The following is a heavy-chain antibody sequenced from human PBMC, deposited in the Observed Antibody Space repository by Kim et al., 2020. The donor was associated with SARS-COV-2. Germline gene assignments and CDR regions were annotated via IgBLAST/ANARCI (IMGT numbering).Heavy chain of an antibody. CDR3: ARSPGAFFFDL. Sequence: SETLSLTXTXSEDLISSDKFLSWVRPPPGKGLEWIGEIHHTAITNYNPSLKGRVTFSVDTSKKRISLNLKSVTAADTAVYWCARSPGAFFFDLWGRGTLVTVSS. V-gene: IGHV4-4*01. CDR1: EDLISSDKF. J-gene: IGHJ2*01. D-gene: IGHD3-3*02. CDR2: IHHTAIT.